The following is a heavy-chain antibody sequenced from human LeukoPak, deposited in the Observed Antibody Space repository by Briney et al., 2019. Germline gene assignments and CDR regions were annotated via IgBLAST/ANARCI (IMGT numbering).Heavy chain of an antibody. Sequence: ASVKVSCKASGYTFTSYYMHWVRQAPGQGLEWMGIINPSGGSTSYAQKFQGRVTITADKSTSTAYMELSSLRSEDTAVYYCARDSNTLTVTLFDYWGRGTLVTVSS. J-gene: IGHJ4*02. D-gene: IGHD4-17*01. CDR3: ARDSNTLTVTLFDY. V-gene: IGHV1-46*01. CDR1: GYTFTSYY. CDR2: INPSGGST.